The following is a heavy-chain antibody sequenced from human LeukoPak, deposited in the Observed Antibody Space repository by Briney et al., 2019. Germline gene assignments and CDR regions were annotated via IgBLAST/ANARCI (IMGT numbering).Heavy chain of an antibody. V-gene: IGHV1-2*02. CDR3: ARDNDSWYWFDH. D-gene: IGHD6-13*01. J-gene: IGHJ5*02. CDR2: INPNSGGT. Sequence: ASVTVSCTASGYTFTGYYMHWVRQAPGQGLEWMGWINPNSGGTNYAQKFQGRVTMTRDTSISTAYMELSRLRSDDTAVYYCARDNDSWYWFDHWGQGTLVTVSS. CDR1: GYTFTGYY.